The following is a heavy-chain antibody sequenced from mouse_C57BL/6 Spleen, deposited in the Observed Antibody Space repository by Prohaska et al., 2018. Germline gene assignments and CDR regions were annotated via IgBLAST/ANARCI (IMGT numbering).Heavy chain of an antibody. Sequence: EVQLVESGGGLVQPKGSLKLSCAASGFSFNTYAMNWVRQAPGKGLEWVARIRSKSSKYATYYADSVKNRFTISRDDSQSMLYLQMNNLKTEDTAMYYCVRDDITLAMDYWGQGTSVTVSS. J-gene: IGHJ4*01. V-gene: IGHV10-1*01. CDR1: GFSFNTYA. CDR3: VRDDITLAMDY. CDR2: IRSKSSKYAT. D-gene: IGHD1-1*01.